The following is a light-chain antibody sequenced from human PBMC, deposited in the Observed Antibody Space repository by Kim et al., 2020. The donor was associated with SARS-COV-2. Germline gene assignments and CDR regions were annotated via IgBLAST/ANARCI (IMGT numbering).Light chain of an antibody. CDR1: QVINNY. Sequence: DIRMTQSPSSLSASVGDRVTITCRASQVINNYLAWYQQKPGKVPKLLIYAASTLQSGVPSRFSGSGSGTEFTLTISSLQPADVATYYCQRYNSAPQVFGEGTKVDIK. V-gene: IGKV1-27*01. J-gene: IGKJ1*01. CDR2: AAS. CDR3: QRYNSAPQV.